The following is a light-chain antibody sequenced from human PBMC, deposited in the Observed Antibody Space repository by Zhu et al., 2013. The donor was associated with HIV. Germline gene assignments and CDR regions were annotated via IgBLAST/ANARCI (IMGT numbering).Light chain of an antibody. CDR1: QSVKKN. CDR3: QQYDSSPLT. Sequence: ETVLTQSPGTLSLSPGERATLSCRASQSVKKNLAWYQQQPGQAPKLLIYGASTRATGIPDRFSGSGSGTDFTLTISRLEPEDFAVYYCQQYDSSPLTFGGGTKVEIK. J-gene: IGKJ4*01. CDR2: GAS. V-gene: IGKV3-20*01.